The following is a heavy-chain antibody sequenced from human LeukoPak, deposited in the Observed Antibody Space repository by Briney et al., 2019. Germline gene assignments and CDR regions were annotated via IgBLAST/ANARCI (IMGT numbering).Heavy chain of an antibody. CDR3: ARESYYDFC. J-gene: IGHJ4*02. Sequence: GGSLRLSCAVSGFTFSSYWMTWVRQAPGKGLEWVANIKQDGSEKNYVDSVKGRFIISGDNAKNPLYLQMNSLRAEDTAVYYCARESYYDFCWGQGTLVTVSS. D-gene: IGHD3-3*01. V-gene: IGHV3-7*01. CDR1: GFTFSSYW. CDR2: IKQDGSEK.